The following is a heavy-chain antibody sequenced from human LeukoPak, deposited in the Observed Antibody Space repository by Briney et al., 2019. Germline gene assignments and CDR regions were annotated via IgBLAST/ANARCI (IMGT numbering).Heavy chain of an antibody. J-gene: IGHJ4*02. Sequence: ASVKVSCKASGYTFTGNYMHWVRQAPGQGLEWMGWINPKSGGTNYAQKFQGRVTMTRDTSISTAYMELSRLRSDDTAVYYCARDSLFGELLYACNYWGQGTLVTVSS. CDR1: GYTFTGNY. CDR3: ARDSLFGELLYACNY. V-gene: IGHV1-2*02. CDR2: INPKSGGT. D-gene: IGHD3-10*01.